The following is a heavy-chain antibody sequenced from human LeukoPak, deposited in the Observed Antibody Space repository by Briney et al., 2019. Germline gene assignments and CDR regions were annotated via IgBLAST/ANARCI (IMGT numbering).Heavy chain of an antibody. V-gene: IGHV4-34*01. J-gene: IGHJ6*03. CDR3: AREGGYGDFRVQYYYYYMDV. CDR2: INHSGST. CDR1: GGSFSGYY. Sequence: PSETLSLTCAVYGGSFSGYYWSWIRQPPGKGLEWVGEINHSGSTNYNPSLKSRVTISVEASKNRFSRKLSSVTAADTAVYYCAREGGYGDFRVQYYYYYMDVWGKGTTVTISS. D-gene: IGHD4-17*01.